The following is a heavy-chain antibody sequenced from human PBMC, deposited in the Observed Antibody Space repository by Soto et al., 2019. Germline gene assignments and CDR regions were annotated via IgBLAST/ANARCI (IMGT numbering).Heavy chain of an antibody. V-gene: IGHV3-64D*06. CDR3: VQGVDYLASLNWFDP. D-gene: IGHD3-3*02. J-gene: IGHJ5*02. Sequence: GVSLRLSCAASGFTFSSYAMHWVRQAPGKGLEYVSAISSNGGSTYYADSVKGRFTISRDNSKNTLYLQMSSLRAEDTAVYYCVQGVDYLASLNWFDPWGQGPLVTVSS. CDR2: ISSNGGST. CDR1: GFTFSSYA.